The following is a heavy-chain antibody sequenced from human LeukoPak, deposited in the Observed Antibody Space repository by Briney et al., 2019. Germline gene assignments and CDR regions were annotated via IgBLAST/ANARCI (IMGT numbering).Heavy chain of an antibody. CDR1: GGSISRYY. CDR3: AATMPVGSGYGMDV. CDR2: IYNSGST. V-gene: IGHV4-59*08. Sequence: SETLSLTCSVSGGSISRYYWSWLRQPPGKGLEWIGYIYNSGSTNYNPSLKSRVTISVDTSKNQFSLRLTSVTAADTAVYYCAATMPVGSGYGMDVWGQGTTVTVSS. J-gene: IGHJ6*02. D-gene: IGHD1-26*01.